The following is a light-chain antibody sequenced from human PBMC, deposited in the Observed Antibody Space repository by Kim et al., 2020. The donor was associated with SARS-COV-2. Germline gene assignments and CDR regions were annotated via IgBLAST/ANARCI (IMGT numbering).Light chain of an antibody. Sequence: SLTPGERATLSCRASQNVNSYLAWYQPKPGQAPRLLMYDASNRATGIPARFSGSGSGTDFTLTISSLEPEDFAIYYCQQRRNWPLTFGGGTKVEI. V-gene: IGKV3-11*01. CDR3: QQRRNWPLT. CDR1: QNVNSY. J-gene: IGKJ4*01. CDR2: DAS.